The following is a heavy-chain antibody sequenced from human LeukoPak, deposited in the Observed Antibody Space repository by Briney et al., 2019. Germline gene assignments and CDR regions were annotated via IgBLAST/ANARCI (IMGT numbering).Heavy chain of an antibody. CDR2: IYYSGST. D-gene: IGHD3-10*01. CDR1: RGSISRYY. V-gene: IGHV4-59*08. Sequence: SETLSLTCSVSRGSISRYYWSWIRQPPGKGLEWIGYIYYSGSTSYNPSLKSRVTISVDTSKNQFSLKLSSVTAADTAVYYCARLRMVRGVIWGFDYWGQGTLVTVSS. CDR3: ARLRMVRGVIWGFDY. J-gene: IGHJ4*02.